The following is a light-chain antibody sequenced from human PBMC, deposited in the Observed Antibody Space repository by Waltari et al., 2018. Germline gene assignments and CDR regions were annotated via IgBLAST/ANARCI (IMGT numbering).Light chain of an antibody. J-gene: IGKJ2*01. V-gene: IGKV4-1*01. CDR3: QQYFSAPYT. CDR1: QSVLYSSNNNNY. Sequence: DIVMTQSPDSLAVSLGERATVHCRSSQSVLYSSNNNNYLTWYQKKPGQTPKLPIYWASTRESGVPDRFSGSGSGTDFTLTISSLQAEDVAVYYCQQYFSAPYTFGQGTKLEIK. CDR2: WAS.